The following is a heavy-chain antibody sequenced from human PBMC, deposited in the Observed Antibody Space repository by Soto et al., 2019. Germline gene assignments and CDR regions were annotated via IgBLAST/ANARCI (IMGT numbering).Heavy chain of an antibody. CDR1: GFTFSSYA. CDR3: AKDRVATIYNYFDY. V-gene: IGHV3-23*01. J-gene: IGHJ4*02. Sequence: PGGSLRLSCAASGFTFSSYAMSCVRQAPGKGLEWVSAISGSGGSTYYADSVKGRFTISRANSKNTLYLQTNSLRAEDTGVYYCAKDRVATIYNYFDYWGQGSLATVSS. CDR2: ISGSGGST. D-gene: IGHD5-12*01.